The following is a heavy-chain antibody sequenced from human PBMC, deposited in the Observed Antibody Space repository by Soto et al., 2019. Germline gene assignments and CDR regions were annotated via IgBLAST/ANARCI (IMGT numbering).Heavy chain of an antibody. CDR1: GFTFSSCG. CDR2: IWYDGSNK. D-gene: IGHD3-22*01. J-gene: IGHJ3*02. V-gene: IGHV3-33*01. CDR3: ARGDSSGPRDAFDI. Sequence: ESGGGVVQPGRSLRLSCAASGFTFSSCGMHWVRQAPGKGLEWVAVIWYDGSNKYYADSVKGRFTISRDNSKNTLYLQMNSLRAEDTAVYYCARGDSSGPRDAFDIWGQGTMVTVSS.